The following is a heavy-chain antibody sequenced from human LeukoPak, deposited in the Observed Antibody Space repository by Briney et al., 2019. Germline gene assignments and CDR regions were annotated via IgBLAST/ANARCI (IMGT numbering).Heavy chain of an antibody. Sequence: GASVKVSCKASGYTFTSYDINWVRQATGQGLEWMGWMSPNSGNTGYAQKFQGRVTMTRNTSISTAYMELSSLRSEDTAVYYCASYYCSSTSCYRVYGMDVWGQGTTVTVSS. CDR2: MSPNSGNT. CDR3: ASYYCSSTSCYRVYGMDV. D-gene: IGHD2-2*01. V-gene: IGHV1-8*01. CDR1: GYTFTSYD. J-gene: IGHJ6*02.